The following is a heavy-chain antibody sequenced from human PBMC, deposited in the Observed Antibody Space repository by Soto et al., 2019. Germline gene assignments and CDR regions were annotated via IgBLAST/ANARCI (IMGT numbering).Heavy chain of an antibody. D-gene: IGHD1-1*01. Sequence: VGSLRLSCAASGFTFSTYDMSWGRQAPGKGLEWVAVISANGGVTYHTDSVKGRFTISRDNSKNTLFLQMSSVRVEDTALYYCTKRLGSTATTYGDSWGQGTLVTVSS. CDR2: ISANGGVT. V-gene: IGHV3-23*01. J-gene: IGHJ4*02. CDR3: TKRLGSTATTYGDS. CDR1: GFTFSTYD.